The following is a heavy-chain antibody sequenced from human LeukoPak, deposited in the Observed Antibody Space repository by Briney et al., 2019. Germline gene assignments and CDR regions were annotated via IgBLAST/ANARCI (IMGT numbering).Heavy chain of an antibody. CDR2: IYQSGST. CDR1: GGXISSGGYS. D-gene: IGHD6-13*01. V-gene: IGHV4-30-2*01. J-gene: IGHJ4*02. CDR3: GRGGIAAAASGIDY. Sequence: SQTLSLTCAVSGGXISSGGYSWSWIRQPPGKGLEWLGYIYQSGSTYYNPSLKSQVTISVDRSKSQFSLKLSSVTAADTAVYYCGRGGIAAAASGIDYWGQGTLVTVSS.